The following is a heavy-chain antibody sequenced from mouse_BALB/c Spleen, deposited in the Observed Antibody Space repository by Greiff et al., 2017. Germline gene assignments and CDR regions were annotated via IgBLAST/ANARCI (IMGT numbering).Heavy chain of an antibody. D-gene: IGHD2-10*02. J-gene: IGHJ4*01. Sequence: QVTLKESGPGILQPSQTLSLTCSFSGFSLSTSGMGVSWIRQPSGKGLEWLAHIYWDDDKRYNPSLKSRLTISKDTSSNQVFLKITSVDTADTATYYCAGSGYGNYEDDAMDYWGQGTSVTVSS. CDR3: AGSGYGNYEDDAMDY. CDR1: GFSLSTSGMG. V-gene: IGHV8-12*01. CDR2: IYWDDDK.